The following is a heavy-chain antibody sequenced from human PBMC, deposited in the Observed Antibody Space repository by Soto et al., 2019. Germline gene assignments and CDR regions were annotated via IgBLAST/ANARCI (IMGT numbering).Heavy chain of an antibody. D-gene: IGHD2-15*01. CDR3: GRVDCSGGSCYRFDA. J-gene: IGHJ5*02. V-gene: IGHV1-46*03. CDR1: GYTFTNYY. Sequence: QVQLVQSGADVKRPGASVKVSCKASGYTFTNYYMHWVRQAPGQGLQWVGIINPRDGTTSYAQKFQGSVTMTRDTSTSTVYMELSSLSSENTAVYYCGRVDCSGGSCYRFDAWGQGTLVTVSS. CDR2: INPRDGTT.